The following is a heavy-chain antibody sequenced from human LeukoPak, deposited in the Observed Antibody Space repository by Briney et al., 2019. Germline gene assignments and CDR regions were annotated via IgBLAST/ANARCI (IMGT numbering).Heavy chain of an antibody. CDR3: ARDWDYKMATIPGY. D-gene: IGHD5-24*01. Sequence: PGRSLRLSCAASGFTFSSYATHGVRQAPGKGLEWVALISYDGSNKYYADSVKGRFTISRDNSKNTLYLQMNSLRAEDTAVYFGARDWDYKMATIPGYWGQGTLVTVSS. CDR2: ISYDGSNK. J-gene: IGHJ4*02. V-gene: IGHV3-30-3*01. CDR1: GFTFSSYA.